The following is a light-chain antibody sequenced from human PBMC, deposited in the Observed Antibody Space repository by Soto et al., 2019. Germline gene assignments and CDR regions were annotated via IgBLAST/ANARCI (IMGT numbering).Light chain of an antibody. Sequence: QSALTQPPSASGSPGHSVTISCTGTSSDVGGYNYVSWYHQHPGQAPKLMIYEVNKRPSGVPDRVSGSKSGNTASLTGSGRQAEDEADYYGSSYADSNLVVFGGGTNVTLL. CDR1: SSDVGGYNY. V-gene: IGLV2-8*01. CDR3: SSYADSNLVV. J-gene: IGLJ2*01. CDR2: EVN.